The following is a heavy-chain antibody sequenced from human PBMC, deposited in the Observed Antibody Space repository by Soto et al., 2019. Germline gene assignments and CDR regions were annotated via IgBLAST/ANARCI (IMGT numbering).Heavy chain of an antibody. D-gene: IGHD6-13*01. J-gene: IGHJ4*02. Sequence: QVQLVQSGAEVKKPGASVKVSCRASGYTFTNYYIHWVRQAPGQGLEWLGIINPTSGSTNYAQKFQGRVTLTMDTSTTTVYMELSGLRAEDTAISYCARDLAAGDHWGQGTLVTVSS. CDR3: ARDLAAGDH. CDR2: INPTSGST. CDR1: GYTFTNYY. V-gene: IGHV1-46*01.